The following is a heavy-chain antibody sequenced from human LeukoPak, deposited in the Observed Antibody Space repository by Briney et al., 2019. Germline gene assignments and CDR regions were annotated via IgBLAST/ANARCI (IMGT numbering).Heavy chain of an antibody. Sequence: GGSLRLSCAASGFTFNTYNMNWVRQAPGQGLEWVSSITSSSSYIYYADSVKGRFTISRDNSKNTLYLQMNSLRAEDTAVYYCAKSWSGNDYGDYGDYWGQGTLVTVSS. CDR2: ITSSSSYI. CDR3: AKSWSGNDYGDYGDY. V-gene: IGHV3-21*04. CDR1: GFTFNTYN. J-gene: IGHJ4*02. D-gene: IGHD4-17*01.